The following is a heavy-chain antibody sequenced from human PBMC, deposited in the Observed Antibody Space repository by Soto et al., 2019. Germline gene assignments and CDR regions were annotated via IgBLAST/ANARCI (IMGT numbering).Heavy chain of an antibody. CDR3: VRDGTKTLRDWFDP. Sequence: ETLSVTCTVSGASISGFYWSWIRKSAGKGLEWIGRIYATGTTDYNPSLKSRVMMSVDTSKKQFSLKLRSVTAAATAVYYCVRDGTKTLRDWFDPWGQGISVTVSS. D-gene: IGHD1-1*01. CDR1: GASISGFY. CDR2: IYATGTT. J-gene: IGHJ5*02. V-gene: IGHV4-4*07.